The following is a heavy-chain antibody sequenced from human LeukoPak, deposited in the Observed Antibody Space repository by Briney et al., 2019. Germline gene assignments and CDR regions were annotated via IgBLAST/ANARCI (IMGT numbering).Heavy chain of an antibody. CDR2: ISWNSGSI. D-gene: IGHD6-19*01. CDR1: GFTFDDYA. J-gene: IGHJ4*02. Sequence: PGGSLRLSCAASGFTFDDYAMHWVRQAPGKGLEWVSGISWNSGSIGYADSVKGRFTISRDNAKNSLYLQMNSLRAEDTAVYYCARPTYSSGWYLKYWGQGTLVTVSS. V-gene: IGHV3-9*01. CDR3: ARPTYSSGWYLKY.